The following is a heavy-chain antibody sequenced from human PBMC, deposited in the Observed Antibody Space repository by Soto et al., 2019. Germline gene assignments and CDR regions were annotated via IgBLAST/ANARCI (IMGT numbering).Heavy chain of an antibody. J-gene: IGHJ5*02. CDR2: IYYSGST. Sequence: PSETLSLTCTVSGGSISSYYWSWIRQPPGKGLEWIGYIYYSGSTNYNPALKSRVTTSVDTSKNQFSLKLSSVTAADTAVYYCARGSGRWLQLRWFDPWGQGTLVTVSS. D-gene: IGHD5-12*01. CDR3: ARGSGRWLQLRWFDP. V-gene: IGHV4-59*12. CDR1: GGSISSYY.